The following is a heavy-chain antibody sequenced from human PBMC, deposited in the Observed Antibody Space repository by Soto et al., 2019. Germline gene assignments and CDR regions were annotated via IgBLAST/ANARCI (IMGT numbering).Heavy chain of an antibody. J-gene: IGHJ4*02. Sequence: LRLSCAASGFTVSSNYMSWVRQAPGKGLEWVSVIYSGGSTYYADSVKGRFTISRDNSKNTLYLQMNSLRAEGTAVYYCARLAYCGGESDCLDYWGQGTLVTVSS. CDR2: IYSGGST. V-gene: IGHV3-53*01. CDR3: ARLAYCGGESDCLDY. D-gene: IGHD2-21*01. CDR1: GFTVSSNY.